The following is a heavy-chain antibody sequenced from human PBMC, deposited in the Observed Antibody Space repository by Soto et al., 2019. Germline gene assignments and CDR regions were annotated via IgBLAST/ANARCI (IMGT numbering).Heavy chain of an antibody. J-gene: IGHJ4*02. CDR3: ARGMTPVITLDY. D-gene: IGHD4-17*01. V-gene: IGHV4-59*12. CDR2: IYYSGST. CDR1: GGSISSYY. Sequence: SETLSLTCTVSGGSISSYYWSWIRQPPGKGLEWIGYIYYSGSTYYNPSLKSRVTISVDRSKNQFSLKLSSVTAADTAVYYCARGMTPVITLDYWGQGTLVTV.